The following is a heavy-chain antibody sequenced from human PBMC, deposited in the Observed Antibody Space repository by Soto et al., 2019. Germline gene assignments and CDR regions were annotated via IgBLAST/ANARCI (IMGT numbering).Heavy chain of an antibody. Sequence: QVQLVESGGGLVKPGGSLRLSCADSGFTFSDYYMSWIRQAPGKGLEWVSYISSSGSTIYYADSVKGRFTISRDNAKNSLYLQMNSLRAEDTAVYYCVGMEWLASPVHYWGQGTLVTVSS. D-gene: IGHD3-3*01. J-gene: IGHJ4*02. CDR1: GFTFSDYY. CDR3: VGMEWLASPVHY. V-gene: IGHV3-11*01. CDR2: ISSSGSTI.